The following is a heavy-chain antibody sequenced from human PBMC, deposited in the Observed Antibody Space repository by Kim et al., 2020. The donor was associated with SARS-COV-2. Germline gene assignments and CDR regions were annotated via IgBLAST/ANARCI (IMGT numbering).Heavy chain of an antibody. V-gene: IGHV1-69*04. CDR3: ANPPTLNYGDYEEAFDI. CDR2: IIPILGIA. Sequence: SVKVSCKASGGTFSSYAISWVRQAPGQGLEWMGRIIPILGIANYAQKFQGRVTITADKSTSTAYMELSSLRSEDTAVYYCANPPTLNYGDYEEAFDIWGQGTMVTVSS. CDR1: GGTFSSYA. D-gene: IGHD4-17*01. J-gene: IGHJ3*02.